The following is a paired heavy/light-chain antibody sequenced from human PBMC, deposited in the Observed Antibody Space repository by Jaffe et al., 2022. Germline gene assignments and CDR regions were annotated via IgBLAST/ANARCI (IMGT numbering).Light chain of an antibody. J-gene: IGKJ4*01. CDR1: QGISSW. CDR2: AAS. Sequence: DIQMTQSPSSVSASVGDRVTITCRASQGISSWLAWYQQKPGKAPKLLIYAASSLQSGVQSRFSGSGSGTDFTLTISSLQPEDFATYYCQQANSFPLTFGGGTKVEIK. V-gene: IGKV1-12*01. CDR3: QQANSFPLT.
Heavy chain of an antibody. Sequence: EVQLLESGGGLVQPGGSLRLSCAASGFTFSSYAMSWVRQAPGKGLEWVSSVSSSGGTIYYADSVKGRFTISRDNSKNTLYLQMNSLRAEDTAVYYCAKYLGYCSGGNCPRWFDPWGQGTLVTVSS. CDR3: AKYLGYCSGGNCPRWFDP. J-gene: IGHJ5*02. D-gene: IGHD2-15*01. CDR1: GFTFSSYA. CDR2: VSSSGGTI. V-gene: IGHV3-23*01.